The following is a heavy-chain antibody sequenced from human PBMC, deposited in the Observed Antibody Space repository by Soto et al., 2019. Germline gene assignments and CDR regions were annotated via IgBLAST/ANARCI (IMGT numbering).Heavy chain of an antibody. CDR1: GFTFSSYA. CDR3: AKDQDWGIAAADYYYYMDV. Sequence: EVQLLESGGGLVQPGGSLRLSCAASGFTFSSYAMSWVRQAPGKGLEWVSAISGSGGSTYYADSVKGRFTISRDNSKNTLYLQMNSLRAEDTAVYYCAKDQDWGIAAADYYYYMDVWGKGTTVTVSS. J-gene: IGHJ6*03. D-gene: IGHD6-13*01. V-gene: IGHV3-23*01. CDR2: ISGSGGST.